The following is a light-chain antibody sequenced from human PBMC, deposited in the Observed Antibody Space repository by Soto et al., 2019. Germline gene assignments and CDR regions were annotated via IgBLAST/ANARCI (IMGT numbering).Light chain of an antibody. CDR1: QSISSY. CDR3: QQSYSLPFT. Sequence: DIQMTQSPSSLSASVGDRITITCRASQSISSYLNWYQQKPGKAPKLLIYAASSLQSGVPSRFSGSGSGRDFTLTISSLQPEDFATYYCQQSYSLPFTFGGGTKVEI. CDR2: AAS. V-gene: IGKV1-39*01. J-gene: IGKJ4*01.